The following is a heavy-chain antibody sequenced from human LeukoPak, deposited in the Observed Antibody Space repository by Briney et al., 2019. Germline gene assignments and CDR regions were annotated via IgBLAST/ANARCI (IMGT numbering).Heavy chain of an antibody. CDR3: ARLRKITFNYYYGMDV. V-gene: IGHV3-21*01. Sequence: GGSLRLSCAASGFTFSSNTMNWVRQAPGKGLEWVSSISRTGSDIFYADSLKGRFTISRDNAKNSLYLQMNSLRTEDTAVYYCARLRKITFNYYYGMDVWGQGTTVTVSS. D-gene: IGHD1-20*01. CDR1: GFTFSSNT. J-gene: IGHJ6*02. CDR2: ISRTGSDI.